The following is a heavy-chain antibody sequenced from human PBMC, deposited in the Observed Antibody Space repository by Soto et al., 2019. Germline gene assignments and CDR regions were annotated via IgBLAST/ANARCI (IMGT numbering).Heavy chain of an antibody. CDR1: GFSLSTSGMC. CDR2: IDWDDDK. J-gene: IGHJ4*02. D-gene: IGHD3-22*01. V-gene: IGHV2-70*01. CDR3: ARIQGYYHDSSGYTFDY. Sequence: SGPTLVNPTQTLTLTCTFSGFSLSTSGMCVSWIRQPTGKALEWLALIDWDDDKYYSTSLKTRLTISKDTSKNQVVLTMTNMDPADTATSFRARIQGYYHDSSGYTFDYWGQGTLVTVSS.